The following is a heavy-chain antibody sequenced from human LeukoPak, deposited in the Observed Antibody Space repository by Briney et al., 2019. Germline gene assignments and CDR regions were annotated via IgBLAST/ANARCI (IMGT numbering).Heavy chain of an antibody. CDR3: ARLQPVYSCGWFSFDY. CDR1: GGSISSYY. Sequence: PSETLSLTCTVSGGSISSYYWSWIRQPPGKGLEWIGYIYYSGSTNYNPSLKSRVTISVDTSKNQFSLKLSSVTAADTAVYYCARLQPVYSCGWFSFDYWGQGTLVTVSS. J-gene: IGHJ4*02. D-gene: IGHD6-19*01. V-gene: IGHV4-59*01. CDR2: IYYSGST.